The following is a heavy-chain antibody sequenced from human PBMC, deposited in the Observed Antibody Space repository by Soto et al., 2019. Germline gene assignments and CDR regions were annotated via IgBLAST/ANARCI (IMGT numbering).Heavy chain of an antibody. CDR1: GYTFTGYY. CDR3: ARDSGNDDAFDI. D-gene: IGHD2-15*01. Sequence: ASVKVSCKASGYTFTGYYMHCVRQAPGQGLEWMGWINPNSGGTNYAQKFQGRVTMTRDTSISTAYMELSRLRSDDTAVYYCARDSGNDDAFDIWGQGTMVTVSS. CDR2: INPNSGGT. V-gene: IGHV1-2*02. J-gene: IGHJ3*02.